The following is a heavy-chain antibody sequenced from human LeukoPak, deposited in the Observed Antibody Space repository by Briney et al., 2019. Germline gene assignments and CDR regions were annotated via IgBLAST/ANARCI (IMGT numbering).Heavy chain of an antibody. CDR1: GFTFSSYE. J-gene: IGHJ6*03. CDR3: AKGVYSYAYYYYYMDV. V-gene: IGHV3-48*03. D-gene: IGHD5-18*01. CDR2: ISSSGSTI. Sequence: QPGGSLRLSCAASGFTFSSYEMNWVRQAPGKGLEWVSYISSSGSTIYYADSVKGRFTISRDNAKNTLYLQMNSLRAEDTAVYYCAKGVYSYAYYYYYMDVWGKGTTVTVSS.